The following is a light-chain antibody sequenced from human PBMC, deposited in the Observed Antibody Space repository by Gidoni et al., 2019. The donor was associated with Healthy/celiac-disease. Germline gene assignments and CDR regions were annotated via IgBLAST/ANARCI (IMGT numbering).Light chain of an antibody. J-gene: IGLJ2*01. CDR1: SPNIGSNY. V-gene: IGLV1-47*01. Sequence: QSVLTQPPSASGTPGQRVTISCSGSSPNIGSNYVYWYQQLPGTAPKLLIYRNNQRPSGVPDRFSGSKSGTSASLAISGLRSEDEADYYCAAWDYSLSGLVFGGGTKLTVL. CDR2: RNN. CDR3: AAWDYSLSGLV.